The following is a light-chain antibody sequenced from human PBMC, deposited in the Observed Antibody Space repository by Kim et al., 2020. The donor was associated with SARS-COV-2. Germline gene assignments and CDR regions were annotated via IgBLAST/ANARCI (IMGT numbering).Light chain of an antibody. V-gene: IGKV1-39*01. CDR3: QLSYTTPA. CDR2: AAS. J-gene: IGKJ4*01. CDR1: QSISTY. Sequence: DIQMTQSPSYLSASVGDRVTITCRTSQSISTYLNWYQHKPGKAPKLLIYAASTLESGVPSRFSGSGSETDFTLTIDSLQPEEFATYYCQLSYTTPAFGGRTKVDIK.